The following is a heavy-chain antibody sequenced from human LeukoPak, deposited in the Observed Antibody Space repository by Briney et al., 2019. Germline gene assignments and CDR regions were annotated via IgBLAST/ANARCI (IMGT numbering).Heavy chain of an antibody. V-gene: IGHV3-33*01. CDR2: ICYDGSNK. J-gene: IGHJ4*02. CDR1: GFTLSSYG. CDR3: ARDFVAYDSSGYPPFVDY. Sequence: GGSLRLSCAASGFTLSSYGMHWVRQAPAKGVEGVAVICYDGSNKYYADYVKGRFTISRDNSKNTLFLQMNSLRAEDTAVYYCARDFVAYDSSGYPPFVDYWGQGTLVTVSS. D-gene: IGHD3-22*01.